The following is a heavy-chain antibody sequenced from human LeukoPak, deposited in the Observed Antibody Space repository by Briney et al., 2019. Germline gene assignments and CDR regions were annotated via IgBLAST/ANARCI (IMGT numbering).Heavy chain of an antibody. J-gene: IGHJ5*02. CDR2: IHYTGST. V-gene: IGHV4-59*01. Sequence: SETLSLTCTVSGGSINSYYWSWIPPPPGKGRECIGNIHYTGSTNYNPSLKSRVTISVDTSKNQFSLKLSSVTAADTAIYYCARGGYYGSGNDFRFDPWGQGTLVTVSS. CDR3: ARGGYYGSGNDFRFDP. D-gene: IGHD3-10*01. CDR1: GGSINSYY.